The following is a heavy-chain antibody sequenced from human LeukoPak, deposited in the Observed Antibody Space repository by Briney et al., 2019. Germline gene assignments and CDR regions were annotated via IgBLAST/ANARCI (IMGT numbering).Heavy chain of an antibody. CDR1: GGSISSSSYY. D-gene: IGHD2-2*01. Sequence: SETLSLTCTVSGGSISSSSYYWGWIRQPPGKGLEWIGSVYYSGSTYYNPSLKSQVTISIDTSKNQFSLKVSSVTATDTAVYYCARLLVVEGFDFWGQGTLVTVSS. CDR2: VYYSGST. J-gene: IGHJ4*02. V-gene: IGHV4-39*01. CDR3: ARLLVVEGFDF.